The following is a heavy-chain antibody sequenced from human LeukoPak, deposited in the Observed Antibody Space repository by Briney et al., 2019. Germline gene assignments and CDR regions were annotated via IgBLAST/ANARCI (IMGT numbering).Heavy chain of an antibody. D-gene: IGHD5-18*01. CDR2: MLDTVTT. CDR3: ATIKRGNIFGYFDF. Sequence: SETLSLTCAVSGASMNTHYWSWIRQPPGKGLEWIGYMLDTVTTKDNPSLKSRFTLSADTSKNQFSLRLTSVTAADTAVYYCATIKRGNIFGYFDFWGQGIPVTVPS. V-gene: IGHV4-59*11. CDR1: GASMNTHY. J-gene: IGHJ4*02.